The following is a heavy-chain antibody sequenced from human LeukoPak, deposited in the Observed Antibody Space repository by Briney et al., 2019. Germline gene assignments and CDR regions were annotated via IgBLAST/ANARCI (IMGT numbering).Heavy chain of an antibody. Sequence: GGSLRLSCAASGFSFSTYSMNWVRQAPGKGLEWISYISSTTNTIYYADSVKGRFTISRDIAKNSLYLQMNSLRAEDTAVYFCARDTSGFLEILGDAFDMWGQGTVVTVSS. CDR3: ARDTSGFLEILGDAFDM. CDR2: ISSTTNTI. D-gene: IGHD3-3*01. CDR1: GFSFSTYS. V-gene: IGHV3-48*01. J-gene: IGHJ3*02.